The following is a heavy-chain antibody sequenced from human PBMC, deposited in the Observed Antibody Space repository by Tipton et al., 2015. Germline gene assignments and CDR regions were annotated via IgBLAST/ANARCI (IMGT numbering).Heavy chain of an antibody. J-gene: IGHJ3*02. CDR3: ARFRGITMIVVQAFDI. CDR1: GGSVSRGNYY. V-gene: IGHV4-61*01. Sequence: LRLSCTVSGGSVSRGNYYWSWIRQPPGKGLEWIGYIYYSGSTNYNPSLKSRVTISVDTSKNQFSLRLSSVTAADTAVYYCARFRGITMIVVQAFDIWGQGTMVTVSS. D-gene: IGHD3-22*01. CDR2: IYYSGST.